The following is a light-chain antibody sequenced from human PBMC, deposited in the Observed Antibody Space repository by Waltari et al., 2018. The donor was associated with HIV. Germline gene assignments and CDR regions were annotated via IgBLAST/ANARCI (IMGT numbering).Light chain of an antibody. CDR3: QVWDSSTVV. J-gene: IGLJ2*01. CDR2: RDT. Sequence: SYELTQPLSVSVALGQTARITCGGYNIENRNVYWYQQQPGQAPLLVIYRDTNRPSGIPGPFSGSNAGNTATLTISRAQAGDEADYYCQVWDSSTVVFGGGTQLTVL. CDR1: NIENRN. V-gene: IGLV3-9*01.